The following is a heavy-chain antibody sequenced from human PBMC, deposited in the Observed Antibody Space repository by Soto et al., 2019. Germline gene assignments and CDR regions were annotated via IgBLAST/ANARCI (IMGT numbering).Heavy chain of an antibody. CDR1: GFTFSTYS. Sequence: EVLLVESGGGLVKPGGSLRLSCAASGFTFSTYSINWVRQAPGKGLEWVSSISSTSTYIYYADSVKGRFTISRDNAKNSVYLQMNSLRAEDTAVYYCARVLNSYASSADTYPTASWGQGTLVTVSS. CDR3: ARVLNSYASSADTYPTAS. D-gene: IGHD3-22*01. CDR2: ISSTSTYI. V-gene: IGHV3-21*01. J-gene: IGHJ5*02.